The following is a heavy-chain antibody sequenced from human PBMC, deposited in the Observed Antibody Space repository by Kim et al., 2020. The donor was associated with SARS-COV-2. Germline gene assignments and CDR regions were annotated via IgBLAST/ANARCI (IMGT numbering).Heavy chain of an antibody. CDR1: GFTISNAW. CDR3: TRWNSGNYYYAY. CDR2: IKSKTDGGTT. J-gene: IGHJ4*02. Sequence: GGSLRLSCAASGFTISNAWMSWVRQAPGKGLEWVGRIKSKTDGGTTEYAAPVKGRFTISRDDSKNTLFLQMSSLKTEDTALYYCTRWNSGNYYYAYWGQGTLVTVSS. D-gene: IGHD1-26*01. V-gene: IGHV3-15*01.